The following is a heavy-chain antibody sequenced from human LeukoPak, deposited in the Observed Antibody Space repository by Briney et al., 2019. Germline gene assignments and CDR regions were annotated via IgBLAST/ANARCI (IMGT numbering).Heavy chain of an antibody. CDR1: GFTFGDYL. Sequence: GGSLRLSCTASGFTFGDYLMSWFRQAPGKGLEWIGLISLGTTEYAPSVIGRFTISRDDCTSIAYLQMNSLTTEDTAVYYCSRGSGWLSVYWGQGTLVTVSS. V-gene: IGHV3-49*03. CDR2: ISLGTT. CDR3: SRGSGWLSVY. D-gene: IGHD6-19*01. J-gene: IGHJ4*02.